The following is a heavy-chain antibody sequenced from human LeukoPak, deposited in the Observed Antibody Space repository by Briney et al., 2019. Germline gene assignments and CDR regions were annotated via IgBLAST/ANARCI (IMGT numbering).Heavy chain of an antibody. CDR3: ARDLAVLYDSSGYSFDP. J-gene: IGHJ5*02. V-gene: IGHV3-30-3*01. Sequence: GGSLRLSCAASGFTFSSYAMHWVRQAPGKGVEWVAVISYDGSNKYYADSVKGRFTISRDNSKNTLYLQMNSLRAEDTAVYYCARDLAVLYDSSGYSFDPWGQGTLVTVSS. D-gene: IGHD3-22*01. CDR1: GFTFSSYA. CDR2: ISYDGSNK.